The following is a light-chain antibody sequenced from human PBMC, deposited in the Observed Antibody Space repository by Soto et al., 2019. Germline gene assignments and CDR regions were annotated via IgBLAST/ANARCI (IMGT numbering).Light chain of an antibody. V-gene: IGKV1-27*01. CDR1: EGISNY. Sequence: DIQMTQSPSSLSASVGDRVTLTCRASEGISNYLAWYQQKPGKVPKLLIYAASTLQSGVPSRFSGSGSGTEFTLTINNRQPEDVATYYCQHYDHLPPLTFGGGTRVQIK. CDR3: QHYDHLPPLT. CDR2: AAS. J-gene: IGKJ4*01.